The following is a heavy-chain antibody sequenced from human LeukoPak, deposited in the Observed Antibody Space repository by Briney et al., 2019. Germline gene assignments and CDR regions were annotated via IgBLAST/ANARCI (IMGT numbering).Heavy chain of an antibody. CDR3: AREGTTVVTPSHAFDI. J-gene: IGHJ3*02. CDR2: IYYSGST. Sequence: SETLSLTCTVSSGSISSYYWSWIRQPPGKGLEWIGYIYYSGSTNYNPSLKSRVTISVDTSKNQFSLKLSSVTAADTAVYYCAREGTTVVTPSHAFDIWGQGTMVTVSS. V-gene: IGHV4-59*01. D-gene: IGHD4-23*01. CDR1: SGSISSYY.